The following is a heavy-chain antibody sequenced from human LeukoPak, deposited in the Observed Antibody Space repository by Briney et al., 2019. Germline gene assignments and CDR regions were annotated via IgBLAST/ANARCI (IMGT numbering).Heavy chain of an antibody. CDR3: TSGIAAAGKNHYYYYYMDV. V-gene: IGHV3-73*01. CDR2: IRSKANSYAT. CDR1: GFTFSGSA. Sequence: GGSPRLSCAASGFTFSGSAMHWVRQASGKGLEWVGRIRSKANSYATAYAASVKGRFTISRDDSKNTAYLQMNSLKTEDTAVYYCTSGIAAAGKNHYYYYYMDVWGKGTTVTVSS. J-gene: IGHJ6*03. D-gene: IGHD6-13*01.